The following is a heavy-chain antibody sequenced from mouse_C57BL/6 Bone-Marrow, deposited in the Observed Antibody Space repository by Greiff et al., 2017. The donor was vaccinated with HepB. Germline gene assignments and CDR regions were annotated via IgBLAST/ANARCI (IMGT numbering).Heavy chain of an antibody. D-gene: IGHD1-1*01. V-gene: IGHV2-9-1*01. CDR3: ARNYYGSSYGYFDV. CDR1: GFSFTSYA. J-gene: IGHJ1*03. CDR2: IWTGGGT. Sequence: VMLVESGPGLVAPSQSLSITCTVSGFSFTSYAISWVRQPPGKGLEWLGVIWTGGGTNYNSALKSRLSISKDNSKSQVFLKMNSLQTDDTARYYCARNYYGSSYGYFDVWGTGTTVTVSS.